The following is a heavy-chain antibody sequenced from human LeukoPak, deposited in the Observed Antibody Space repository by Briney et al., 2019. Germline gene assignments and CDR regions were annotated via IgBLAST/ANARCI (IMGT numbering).Heavy chain of an antibody. V-gene: IGHV1-69*04. Sequence: GASVKVSCKASGGTFSSYAISWVRQAPAQGLEWMGRIMTILGIANYAQKFQGRVTITADKSTSTAYMELSSLRSEDTAVYYCAREHIVVVTATLSYYFDYWGQGTLVTVSS. J-gene: IGHJ4*02. CDR1: GGTFSSYA. CDR2: IMTILGIA. D-gene: IGHD2-21*02. CDR3: AREHIVVVTATLSYYFDY.